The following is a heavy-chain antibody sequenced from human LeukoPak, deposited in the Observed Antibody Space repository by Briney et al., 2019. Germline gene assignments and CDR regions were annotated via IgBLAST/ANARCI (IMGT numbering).Heavy chain of an antibody. CDR2: IYHSGST. V-gene: IGHV4-38-2*02. CDR1: GYSISSGYY. CDR3: ARDLMVRGVIDY. J-gene: IGHJ4*02. Sequence: SETLSLTCAASGYSISSGYYWGWIRQPPGKGLEWIGSIYHSGSTYYNPSLKSRVTISVDTSKNQFSLKLSSVTAADTAVYYCARDLMVRGVIDYWGQGTLVTVSS. D-gene: IGHD3-10*01.